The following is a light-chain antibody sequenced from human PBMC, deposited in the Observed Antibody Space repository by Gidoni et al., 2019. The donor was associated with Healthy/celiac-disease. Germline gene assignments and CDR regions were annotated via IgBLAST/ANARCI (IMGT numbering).Light chain of an antibody. Sequence: ELVLTQSPGTLSLSPGERATLSCRASQSVSSSYLAWYQQKPGQAPRLLIYGASSRATGIPDRFSGSGSGTDFTLTISRLEPEDSAVYYCQQYGSSPRTFXQXTKLEIK. J-gene: IGKJ2*01. CDR3: QQYGSSPRT. CDR1: QSVSSSY. V-gene: IGKV3-20*01. CDR2: GAS.